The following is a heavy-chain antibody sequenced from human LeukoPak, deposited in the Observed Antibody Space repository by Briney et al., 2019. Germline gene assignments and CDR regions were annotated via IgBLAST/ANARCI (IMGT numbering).Heavy chain of an antibody. CDR3: ARDWALDY. CDR2: ISSSGSSI. V-gene: IGHV3-48*03. Sequence: GGSLRLSCEASGFTFSGYDMNRVRQAPGKGLEWVSYISSSGSSIYYADSVKGRFTISRDNAKNSLYLQTNSLRAEDTGVYYCARDWALDYWGQGTLVTVSS. D-gene: IGHD3-16*01. CDR1: GFTFSGYD. J-gene: IGHJ4*02.